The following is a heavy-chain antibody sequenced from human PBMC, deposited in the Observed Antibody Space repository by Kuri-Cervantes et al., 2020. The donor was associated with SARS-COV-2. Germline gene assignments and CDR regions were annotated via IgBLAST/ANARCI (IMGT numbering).Heavy chain of an antibody. CDR3: ARSPGDGDYDPFDY. V-gene: IGHV3-11*04. CDR2: IGPSGTTK. D-gene: IGHD4-17*01. CDR1: GFIFSDYY. J-gene: IGHJ4*02. Sequence: GESLKISCTASGFIFSDYYMTWIRQAPGKGLEWVSNIGPSGTTKYYADSLKGRFTISRDNAKNSLYLQMNSLRAEDTAVYYCARSPGDGDYDPFDYWGQGTLVTVSS.